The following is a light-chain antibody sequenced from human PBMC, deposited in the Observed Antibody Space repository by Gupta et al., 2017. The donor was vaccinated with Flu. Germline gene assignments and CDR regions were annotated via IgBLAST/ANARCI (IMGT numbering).Light chain of an antibody. CDR1: QSISSW. Sequence: DIQMTQSPSTLSASIGDRVTITCRASQSISSWLAWYQQKPGKAPKLLIYKASSLKSGVPSRFSGSGSGTEFTLTISSLQPDDFAIYHCQQYNSYPGTFGQGTKVEIK. J-gene: IGKJ1*01. CDR2: KAS. V-gene: IGKV1-5*03. CDR3: QQYNSYPGT.